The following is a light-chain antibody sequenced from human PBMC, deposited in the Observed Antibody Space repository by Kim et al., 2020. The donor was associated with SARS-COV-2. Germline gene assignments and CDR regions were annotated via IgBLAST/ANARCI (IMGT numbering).Light chain of an antibody. CDR2: GAS. V-gene: IGKV3-15*01. Sequence: EIVMTQSPATLSVSPGERVTLSCRASQSVRTNLAWYQQKPGPAPRLLIDGASTRATGIPARFSGGGSGTEFTLTISSLQAEDFAVYYCQQYSKWPVTFGPGTKVDIK. CDR3: QQYSKWPVT. J-gene: IGKJ3*01. CDR1: QSVRTN.